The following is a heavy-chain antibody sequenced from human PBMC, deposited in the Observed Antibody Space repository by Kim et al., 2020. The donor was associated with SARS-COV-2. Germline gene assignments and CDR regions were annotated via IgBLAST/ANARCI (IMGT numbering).Heavy chain of an antibody. V-gene: IGHV1-69*04. Sequence: KFQGRVTITADKSTSTAYMELSSLRSEDTAVYYCARDPGDYSSGWYWFDPWGQGTLVTVSS. J-gene: IGHJ5*02. CDR3: ARDPGDYSSGWYWFDP. D-gene: IGHD6-19*01.